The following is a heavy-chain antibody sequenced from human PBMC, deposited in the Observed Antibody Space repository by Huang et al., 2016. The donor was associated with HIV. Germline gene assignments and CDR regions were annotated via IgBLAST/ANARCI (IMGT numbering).Heavy chain of an antibody. V-gene: IGHV4-34*02. CDR2: VNDGGAT. Sequence: QMQLQQRGAGLLKPSETLSLTCGVSGGSFTGNYLTWIRQAPGTGLEWIGEVNDGGATNYNPSLNGRVTISLDKSNRELSLNLRSVTAADTAVYYCARQWTILEWLLGLDVWGQGTTVIVSS. CDR3: ARQWTILEWLLGLDV. J-gene: IGHJ6*02. D-gene: IGHD3-3*01. CDR1: GGSFTGNY.